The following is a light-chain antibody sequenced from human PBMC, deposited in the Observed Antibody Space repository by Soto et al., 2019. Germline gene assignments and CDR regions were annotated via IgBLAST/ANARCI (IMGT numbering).Light chain of an antibody. CDR3: QSYDSSQSVSYV. Sequence: QSVLTQPPSVSGAPGQRVTISCTGSSSNIGAGYDVHWYQQLPGTAPKLLIYGNSNRPSGVPDRFSGSKSGTSASLAITGLQAEDEADYYCQSYDSSQSVSYVFGTGTKLTVL. CDR2: GNS. CDR1: SSNIGAGYD. V-gene: IGLV1-40*01. J-gene: IGLJ1*01.